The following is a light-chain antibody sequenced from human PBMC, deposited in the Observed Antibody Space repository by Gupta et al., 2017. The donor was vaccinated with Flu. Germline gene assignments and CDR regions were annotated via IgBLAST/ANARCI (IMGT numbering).Light chain of an antibody. CDR2: AAS. CDR1: QSVSSSY. J-gene: IGKJ1*01. V-gene: IGKV3-20*01. Sequence: GERATLSCRASQSVSSSYLAWYQHRPGQAPRFLIYAASSRATGIPDRFSGSGSGTDFTLTISRLEPEDFAVYYCQQYGSSWTFGQGTKVEIK. CDR3: QQYGSSWT.